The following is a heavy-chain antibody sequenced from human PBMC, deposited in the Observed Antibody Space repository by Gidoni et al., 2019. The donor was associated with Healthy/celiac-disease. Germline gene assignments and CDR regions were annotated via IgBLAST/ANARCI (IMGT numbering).Heavy chain of an antibody. CDR3: AISSSSGGPFDY. CDR2: IYYSGST. CDR1: GGSISSSSYY. V-gene: IGHV4-39*01. J-gene: IGHJ4*02. D-gene: IGHD6-6*01. Sequence: QLQLQESGPGLVKPSETLSLTCPVSGGSISSSSYYWGWIRQPPGKGLEWIGSIYYSGSTYYNPSLKSRVTISVDTSKNQFSLKLSSVTAADTAVYYCAISSSSGGPFDYWGQGTLVTVSS.